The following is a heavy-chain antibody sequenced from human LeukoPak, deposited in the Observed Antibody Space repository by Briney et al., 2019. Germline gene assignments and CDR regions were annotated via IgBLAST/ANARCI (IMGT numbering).Heavy chain of an antibody. J-gene: IGHJ4*02. Sequence: SETLSLTCAVYGGSFSGYYWSWIRQPPGKGLEWIGEINHSGSTNYNPSLKSRVTISVDTSKNQFSLKLSSVTAADTAVYYCARGGYYYDSSGYDYWGQGTLVTVSS. CDR2: INHSGST. CDR1: GGSFSGYY. D-gene: IGHD3-22*01. CDR3: ARGGYYYDSSGYDY. V-gene: IGHV4-34*01.